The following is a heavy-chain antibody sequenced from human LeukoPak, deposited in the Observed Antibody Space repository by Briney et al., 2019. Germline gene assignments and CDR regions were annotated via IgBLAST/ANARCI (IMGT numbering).Heavy chain of an antibody. CDR3: ARDSPQSVAAAGTRGDY. J-gene: IGHJ4*02. Sequence: GGSLRLSCAASGFTFSSYAMHWVRQAPGKGLEWVSYISSSSSTIYYADSVKGRFTISRDNAKNSLYLQMNSLRAEDTAVYYCARDSPQSVAAAGTRGDYWGQGTLVTVSS. CDR2: ISSSSSTI. D-gene: IGHD6-13*01. V-gene: IGHV3-48*01. CDR1: GFTFSSYA.